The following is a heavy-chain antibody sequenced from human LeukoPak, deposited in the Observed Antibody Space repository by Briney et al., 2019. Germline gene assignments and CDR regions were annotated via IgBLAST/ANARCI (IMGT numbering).Heavy chain of an antibody. J-gene: IGHJ4*02. Sequence: KYYVDSVKGRFTISRDNAKNSLYLQMSSLRADDTAVYYCARSGYSSSWYGGYYFDYWGQGTLVTVSS. CDR2: K. D-gene: IGHD6-13*01. V-gene: IGHV3-7*01. CDR3: ARSGYSSSWYGGYYFDY.